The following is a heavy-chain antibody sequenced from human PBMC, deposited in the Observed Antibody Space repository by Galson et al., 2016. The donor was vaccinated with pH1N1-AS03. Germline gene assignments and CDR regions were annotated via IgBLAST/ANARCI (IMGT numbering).Heavy chain of an antibody. CDR3: LRDASSRFDY. CDR2: INTQTGRP. V-gene: IGHV7-4-1*02. D-gene: IGHD6-19*01. J-gene: IGHJ4*02. Sequence: SVKVSCKAPGYTFNSWGINWVRQAPGQGLEWMGWINTQTGRPTYAPGFIGRFVFSIDPSVSTAYVQINSLKADDTGGYYCLRDASSRFDYWGQGTLVTGSS. CDR1: GYTFNSWG.